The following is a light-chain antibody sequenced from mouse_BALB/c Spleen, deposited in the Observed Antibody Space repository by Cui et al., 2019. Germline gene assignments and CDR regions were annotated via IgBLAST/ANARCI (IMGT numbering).Light chain of an antibody. CDR3: LQYDEFPLT. V-gene: IGKV14-111*01. CDR1: QDINSY. CDR2: RAN. Sequence: DIKMTQPPPSMYASLGERVTITCKASQDINSYLSWFQQKPGKSPKTLIYRANRLVDGVASRFSGSGSGQDYSLTISSLEYEDMGIYYCLQYDEFPLTFGAGTKLELK. J-gene: IGKJ5*01.